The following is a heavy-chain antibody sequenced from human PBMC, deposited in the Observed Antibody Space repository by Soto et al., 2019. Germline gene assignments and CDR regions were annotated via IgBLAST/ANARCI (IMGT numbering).Heavy chain of an antibody. CDR2: IDPKSGDT. Sequence: GASVKVSCKASEYSFTGHYLHWVRQAPGQGLEWMGWIDPKSGDTKYAPKFQDRVTMTSATSISTAYMDPTNLRYDDTAVYYCARDYDKSGYDYFDPWGQGTLVTVSS. J-gene: IGHJ5*02. V-gene: IGHV1-2*02. CDR1: EYSFTGHY. D-gene: IGHD3-22*01. CDR3: ARDYDKSGYDYFDP.